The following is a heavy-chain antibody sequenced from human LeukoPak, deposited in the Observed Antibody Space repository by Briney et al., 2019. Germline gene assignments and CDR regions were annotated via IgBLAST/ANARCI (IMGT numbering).Heavy chain of an antibody. CDR1: GFTFSSYS. CDR2: ITFSSSII. J-gene: IGHJ4*02. D-gene: IGHD3-9*01. CDR3: ARDYHDILTGYYTPPYYFDY. V-gene: IGHV3-48*01. Sequence: GGSLRLSCAASGFTFSSYSMNWVRQAPGKGLEWVSYITFSSSIIYYADSVKGRFTISRDNAKNSLYLQMNSLRAEDTAVYYCARDYHDILTGYYTPPYYFDYWGQGTLVTVSS.